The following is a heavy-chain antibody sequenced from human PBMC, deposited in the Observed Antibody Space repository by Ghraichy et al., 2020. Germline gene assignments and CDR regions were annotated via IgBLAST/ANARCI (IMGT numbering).Heavy chain of an antibody. D-gene: IGHD3-10*01. CDR2: IRSDSSRI. Sequence: GESLNISCATSGFNLGVYTMNWLRWAPNKGLEWVSSIRSDSSRIYYTDSLRGRFTISRDNAMNSMYLQMNSLTVEDTAMYYCVRADGSGSFYYWGQGTQVTVSS. J-gene: IGHJ4*02. V-gene: IGHV3-21*01. CDR1: GFNLGVYT. CDR3: VRADGSGSFYY.